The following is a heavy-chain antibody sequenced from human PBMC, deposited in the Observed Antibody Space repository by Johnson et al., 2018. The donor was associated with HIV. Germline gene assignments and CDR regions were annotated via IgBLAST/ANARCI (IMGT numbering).Heavy chain of an antibody. D-gene: IGHD3/OR15-3a*01. CDR2: IRYDGSNK. J-gene: IGHJ3*02. Sequence: QVQLVESGGGLVKPGGSLRLSCAVSTFAFSDYYMRWIRQAPGKGLEWVSFIRYDGSNKYYADSVKGRFTISRDNSKNTLYLQMNSLRAEDTAVYYCARDPKAKGTGAFDIWGQGTMVTVSS. CDR3: ARDPKAKGTGAFDI. CDR1: TFAFSDYY. V-gene: IGHV3-30*02.